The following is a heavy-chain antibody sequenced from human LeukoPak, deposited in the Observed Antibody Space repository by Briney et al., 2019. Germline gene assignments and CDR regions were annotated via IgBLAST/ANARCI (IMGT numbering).Heavy chain of an antibody. CDR2: IYSTGST. D-gene: IGHD3-10*01. CDR3: ARDQTYSGSGIYTYFDY. CDR1: GGSISSGGHY. Sequence: PSETLSLTCTVSGGSISSGGHYWSWIRQPAGKGLEYLGRIYSTGSTNYNPSLGSRVTISVDTSKNHFSLKLSSVTAADTAVYYCARDQTYSGSGIYTYFDYWGQGILVTVSS. J-gene: IGHJ4*02. V-gene: IGHV4-61*02.